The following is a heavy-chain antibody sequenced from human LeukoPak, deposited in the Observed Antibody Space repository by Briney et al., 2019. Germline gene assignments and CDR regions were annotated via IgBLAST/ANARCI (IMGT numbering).Heavy chain of an antibody. CDR2: IYFSGST. V-gene: IGHV4-59*01. CDR3: ARMGVYYYYYYMDV. J-gene: IGHJ6*03. Sequence: SETLSLTCTVSGGSISSYYWSWIRQPPGKGLEWIGYIYFSGSTNYNPSLKSRVTISVDTSKNQFSLKLSSVTAADTAVYYCARMGVYYYYYYMDVWGKGTTVTVSS. D-gene: IGHD2-8*01. CDR1: GGSISSYY.